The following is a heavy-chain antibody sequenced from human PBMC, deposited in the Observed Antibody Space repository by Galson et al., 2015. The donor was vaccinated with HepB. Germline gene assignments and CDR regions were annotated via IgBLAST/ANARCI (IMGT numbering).Heavy chain of an antibody. Sequence: SLRLSCAASGFTFSSYTMNWVRQAPGKGLEWVSSISSSSSYIYYADSVKGRFTISRDNAKNSLYLQMSSLRAEDTAVYYCASLSRRELDYWGQGTLVTVSS. D-gene: IGHD1-7*01. CDR3: ASLSRRELDY. V-gene: IGHV3-21*01. CDR2: ISSSSSYI. J-gene: IGHJ4*02. CDR1: GFTFSSYT.